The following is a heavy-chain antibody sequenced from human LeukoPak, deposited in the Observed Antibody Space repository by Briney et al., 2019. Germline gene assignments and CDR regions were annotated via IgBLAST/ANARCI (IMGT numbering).Heavy chain of an antibody. D-gene: IGHD3-10*01. J-gene: IGHJ5*02. CDR3: AREVQILWFGAREAFDP. CDR1: GYTFTGHY. Sequence: GASVKVSCKASGYTFTGHYIHWVRQAPGQGLEWMGWMNPNSGNTGYAQKFQGRVTMTRNTSISTAYMELSSLRSEDTAVYYCAREVQILWFGAREAFDPWGQGTLVTVSS. V-gene: IGHV1-8*02. CDR2: MNPNSGNT.